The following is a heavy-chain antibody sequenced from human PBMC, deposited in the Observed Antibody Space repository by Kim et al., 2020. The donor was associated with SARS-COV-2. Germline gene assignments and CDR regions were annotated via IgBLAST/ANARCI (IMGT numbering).Heavy chain of an antibody. J-gene: IGHJ4*02. CDR2: IYWDDDK. D-gene: IGHD6-13*01. Sequence: SGPTLVNPTQTLTLTCTFSGFSLSTSGVGVGWIRQPPGKALEWLALIYWDDDKRYSPSLKSRLTITKDTSKNQVVLTMTNMNPVDTATYYCAHRRLGIAAPGIDYWGQGTLVTVSS. CDR1: GFSLSTSGVG. CDR3: AHRRLGIAAPGIDY. V-gene: IGHV2-5*02.